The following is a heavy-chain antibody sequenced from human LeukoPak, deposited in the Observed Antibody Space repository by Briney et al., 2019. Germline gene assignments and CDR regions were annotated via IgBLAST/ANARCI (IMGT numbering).Heavy chain of an antibody. D-gene: IGHD3-3*01. V-gene: IGHV1-18*04. CDR2: ISAYNGNT. CDR3: ARDDDFWSGSNIDY. J-gene: IGHJ4*02. CDR1: GYTFTGYY. Sequence: ASVKVSCKAYGYTFTGYYMHWVRQAPGQGLEWMGWISAYNGNTNYAQKLQGRVTMTTDTSTSTAYMELRSLRSDDTAVYYCARDDDFWSGSNIDYWGQGTLVTVSS.